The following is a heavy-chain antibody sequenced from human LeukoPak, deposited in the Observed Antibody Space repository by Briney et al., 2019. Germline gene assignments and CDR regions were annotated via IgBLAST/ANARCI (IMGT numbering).Heavy chain of an antibody. Sequence: GASVKVSCKASGYTFTSYDINWVRQATGQGLEWMGWMNPNSGNTGYAQKFQGRVTMTRNTSISTAYMELSSLRSEDTAVYYCARTNLYCSSTSCYSHYAYGMDVWGQGTTVTVSS. CDR1: GYTFTSYD. J-gene: IGHJ6*02. V-gene: IGHV1-8*01. D-gene: IGHD2-2*01. CDR2: MNPNSGNT. CDR3: ARTNLYCSSTSCYSHYAYGMDV.